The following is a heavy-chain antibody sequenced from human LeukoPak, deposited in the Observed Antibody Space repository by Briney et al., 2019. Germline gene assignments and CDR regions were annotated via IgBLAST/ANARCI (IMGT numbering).Heavy chain of an antibody. CDR2: INPSGGST. D-gene: IGHD1-26*01. J-gene: IGHJ5*02. Sequence: ASVKVSCKASGYTFTSYYMHWVRQAPGQGLEWMGIINPSGGSTSYAQKFQGRVTMTRDTSISTAYMELSRLRSDDTAVYYCARAVIVGAISFDPWGPGTLVTVSS. V-gene: IGHV1-46*01. CDR1: GYTFTSYY. CDR3: ARAVIVGAISFDP.